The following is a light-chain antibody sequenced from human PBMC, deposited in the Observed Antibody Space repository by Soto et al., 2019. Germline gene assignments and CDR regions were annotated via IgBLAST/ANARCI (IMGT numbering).Light chain of an antibody. CDR3: QQCNDWPHT. CDR2: GAS. V-gene: IGKV3-15*01. Sequence: EIVMTQSPATLSVSPGERATLSCRASQSVSSNLAWYQQKPGQAPRLLIYGASTRATGIPARFSGRGSGTEFTLTISSLQSEDCEVYYCQQCNDWPHTFGQGTKLEIK. CDR1: QSVSSN. J-gene: IGKJ2*01.